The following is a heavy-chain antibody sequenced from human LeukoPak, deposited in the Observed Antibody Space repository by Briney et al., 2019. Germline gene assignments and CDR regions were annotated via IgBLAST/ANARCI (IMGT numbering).Heavy chain of an antibody. Sequence: PSETLSLTCTVSGGSISNYYWSWIRQPPGRGLEWIGYIYYSGSTNYNPSLKGRVTISVDTSKNLFSLKLSSVTAADTAMYYCVKSGGYGLIDYWGRGTLVTVSS. CDR3: VKSGGYGLIDY. D-gene: IGHD1-26*01. V-gene: IGHV4-59*08. CDR2: IYYSGST. J-gene: IGHJ4*02. CDR1: GGSISNYY.